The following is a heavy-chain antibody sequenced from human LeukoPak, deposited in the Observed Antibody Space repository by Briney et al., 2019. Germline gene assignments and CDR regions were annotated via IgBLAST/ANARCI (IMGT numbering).Heavy chain of an antibody. CDR1: GFTVSSNY. Sequence: GGSLRLSCAASGFTVSSNYMSWVRQAPGKGLEWVSVIYSGGSTYYADSVKGRFTISRDNSKNTLYLQMNSLRAEDTAVYYCASGRDIAVAGPGGYFDYWGQGTLVTVSS. CDR3: ASGRDIAVAGPGGYFDY. CDR2: IYSGGST. J-gene: IGHJ4*02. D-gene: IGHD6-19*01. V-gene: IGHV3-66*02.